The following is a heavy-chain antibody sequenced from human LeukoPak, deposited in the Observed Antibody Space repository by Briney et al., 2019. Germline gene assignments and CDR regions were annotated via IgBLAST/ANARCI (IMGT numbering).Heavy chain of an antibody. CDR3: AREPGQWLVSGYFDY. CDR1: GGSISSGDYY. V-gene: IGHV4-30-4*01. Sequence: PSETLSLTCTVSGGSISSGDYYWSWIRQPPGKGPEWIGYIYYSGSTYYNPSLKSRVTISVDTSKNQFSLKLSSVTAADTAVYYCAREPGQWLVSGYFDYWGQGTLVTVSS. J-gene: IGHJ4*02. CDR2: IYYSGST. D-gene: IGHD6-19*01.